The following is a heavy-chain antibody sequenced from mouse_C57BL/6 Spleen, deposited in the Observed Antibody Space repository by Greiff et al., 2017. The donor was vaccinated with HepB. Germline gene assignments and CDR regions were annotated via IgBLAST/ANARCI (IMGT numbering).Heavy chain of an antibody. D-gene: IGHD1-1*01. CDR1: GFTFSSYA. V-gene: IGHV5-4*01. CDR2: ISDGGSYT. Sequence: EVQVVESGGGLVKPGGSLKLSCAASGFTFSSYAMSWVRQTPEKRLEWVATISDGGSYTYYPDNVKGRFTISRDNAKNNLYLQMSHLKSEDTAMYYCARGTTVVATRGYWYFDVWGTGTTVTVSS. CDR3: ARGTTVVATRGYWYFDV. J-gene: IGHJ1*03.